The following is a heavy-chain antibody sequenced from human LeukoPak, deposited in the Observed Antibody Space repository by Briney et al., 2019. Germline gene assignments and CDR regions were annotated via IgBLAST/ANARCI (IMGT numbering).Heavy chain of an antibody. D-gene: IGHD3-9*01. CDR2: INHSGST. CDR3: ARDLRYFDY. CDR1: GGSFSGYY. V-gene: IGHV4-34*01. Sequence: SETLSLTCAVYGGSFSGYYWGWIRQPPGKGLEWIGEINHSGSTNYNPSLKSRVTISVDTSKNQFSLKLSSVTAADTAVYYCARDLRYFDYWGQGTLVTVSS. J-gene: IGHJ4*02.